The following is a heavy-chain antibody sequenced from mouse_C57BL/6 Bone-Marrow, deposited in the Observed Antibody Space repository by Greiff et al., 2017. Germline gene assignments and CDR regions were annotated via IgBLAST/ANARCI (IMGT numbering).Heavy chain of an antibody. J-gene: IGHJ2*01. CDR3: ARHETAQATDY. CDR2: ISGGGGNT. Sequence: EVKVEESGGGLVKPGGSLKLSCAASGFTFSSYTMSWVRQTPEKRLEWVATISGGGGNTYYPDSVKGRFTISRDNAKNTLYLQMSSLRSEDTALYYCARHETAQATDYWGQGTTLTVSS. V-gene: IGHV5-9*01. CDR1: GFTFSSYT. D-gene: IGHD3-2*02.